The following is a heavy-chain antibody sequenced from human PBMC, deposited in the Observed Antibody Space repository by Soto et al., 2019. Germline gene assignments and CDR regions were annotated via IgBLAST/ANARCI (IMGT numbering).Heavy chain of an antibody. CDR3: ARDYFHDSSGYYAY. Sequence: ASVKVSCKASGYIFTRYAIHWVRQAPGQRREWLGWIDAGNGQTKYSKNLQGRVTITRDTSANTAYMGLSSLRSEDTAVYYCARDYFHDSSGYYAYWGQGSLVTVSS. J-gene: IGHJ4*02. D-gene: IGHD3-22*01. CDR1: GYIFTRYA. V-gene: IGHV1-3*01. CDR2: IDAGNGQT.